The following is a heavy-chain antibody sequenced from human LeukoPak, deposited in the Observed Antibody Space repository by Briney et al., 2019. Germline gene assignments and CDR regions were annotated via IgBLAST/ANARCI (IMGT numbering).Heavy chain of an antibody. V-gene: IGHV3-74*01. CDR2: INSDGRTT. Sequence: GGSLRLSCAASGFTFSNNCKHWVRQAPGEWLMWVSRINSDGRTTNYADSVKGRFTISRDNAKNTLYLQMNSLRAEDTAVYYCAMIKEGWGQGTLVTVSS. D-gene: IGHD3-22*01. J-gene: IGHJ4*02. CDR3: AMIKEG. CDR1: GFTFSNNC.